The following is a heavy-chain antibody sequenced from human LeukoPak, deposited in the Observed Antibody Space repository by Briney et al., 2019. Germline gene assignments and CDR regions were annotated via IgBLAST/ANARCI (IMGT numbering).Heavy chain of an antibody. V-gene: IGHV4-59*01. D-gene: IGHD5-18*01. CDR1: GGSFSGYY. CDR3: ARKAEGYSYGYGDAFDI. CDR2: IYYSGST. Sequence: SETLSLTCAVHGGSFSGYYWSWIRQPPGKGLEWIGYIYYSGSTNYNPSLKSRVTISVDTSKNQFSLKLSSVTAADTAVYYCARKAEGYSYGYGDAFDIWGQGTMVTVSS. J-gene: IGHJ3*02.